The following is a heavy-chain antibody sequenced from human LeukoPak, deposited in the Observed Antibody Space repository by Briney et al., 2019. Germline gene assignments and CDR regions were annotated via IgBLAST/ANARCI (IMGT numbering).Heavy chain of an antibody. Sequence: PGGSLRLSCAASGFTFSSFEMNWVRQAPGKGLEWISYISTSGASTYYADSVKGRFTVSRDNAKNSMFLRMDTLRAEDTAVYYCARERGYNYGYSGYYGQWGQGILVTVSS. CDR2: ISTSGAST. V-gene: IGHV3-48*03. J-gene: IGHJ4*02. D-gene: IGHD5-18*01. CDR1: GFTFSSFE. CDR3: ARERGYNYGYSGYYGQ.